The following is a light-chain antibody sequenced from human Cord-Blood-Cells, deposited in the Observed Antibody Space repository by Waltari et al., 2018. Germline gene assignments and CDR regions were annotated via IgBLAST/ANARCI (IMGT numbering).Light chain of an antibody. V-gene: IGLV2-14*01. J-gene: IGLJ2*01. CDR2: EVS. CDR3: SSYTSSSTPL. Sequence: QSAQTQPASVSGSPGQSITITCTGTSSDVGGTNYVSWYQQHPAKAPKLMIYEVSNRPSGVSNRFSGSKSGNTASLTISGLQAEDEADYYCSSYTSSSTPLFGGGTKLTVL. CDR1: SSDVGGTNY.